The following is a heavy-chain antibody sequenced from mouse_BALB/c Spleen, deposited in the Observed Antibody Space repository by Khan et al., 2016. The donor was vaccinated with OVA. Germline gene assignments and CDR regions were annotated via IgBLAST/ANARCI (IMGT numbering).Heavy chain of an antibody. CDR1: GYSITSGYA. V-gene: IGHV3-2*02. D-gene: IGHD1-1*01. J-gene: IGHJ2*01. CDR2: ISYSGVT. CDR3: ARGNYYGYYFDY. Sequence: EVELVESGPCLVKPSQSLSLTCTVTGYSITSGYAWNWIRQFPGNKLEWMGYISYSGVTSYTPSLKSRISITRDTSKNQFFLQLNSVTTEDTATEYCARGNYYGYYFDYWGQGTTLTVSS.